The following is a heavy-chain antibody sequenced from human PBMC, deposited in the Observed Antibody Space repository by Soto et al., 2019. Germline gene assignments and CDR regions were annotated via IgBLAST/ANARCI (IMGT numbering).Heavy chain of an antibody. CDR2: IRSKANTYAT. V-gene: IGHV3-73*02. D-gene: IGHD3-3*01. Sequence: EVQLVESGGGLVQPGGSLKLSCAASGFTFSGSAMHWVRQASGKGLEWVGRIRSKANTYATAYTVSVKGRFTISRDDSRNTAYLQMNSLKTEDTAVYYCARGVYDFWSGQPKRLDYWGQGNVVTVSS. J-gene: IGHJ4*02. CDR1: GFTFSGSA. CDR3: ARGVYDFWSGQPKRLDY.